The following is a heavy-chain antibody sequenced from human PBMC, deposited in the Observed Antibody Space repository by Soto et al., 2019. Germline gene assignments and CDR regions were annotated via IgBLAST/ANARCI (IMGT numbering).Heavy chain of an antibody. J-gene: IGHJ4*02. V-gene: IGHV3-11*06. D-gene: IGHD2-15*01. CDR2: ISLSRGYT. CDR3: ARSVDLDH. Sequence: PGGSLRLSCAASGFTFSSYAMSWIRQAPGKGLEWVSYISLSRGYTKYADSVKGRFTISRDNTKNLLYLQMNSLRAEDTAVYYCARSVDLDHWGQGTLVTVSS. CDR1: GFTFSSYA.